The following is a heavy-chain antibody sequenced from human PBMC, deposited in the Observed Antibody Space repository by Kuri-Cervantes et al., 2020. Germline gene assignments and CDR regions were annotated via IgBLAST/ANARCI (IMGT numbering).Heavy chain of an antibody. V-gene: IGHV4-59*13. D-gene: IGHD3-10*01. J-gene: IGHJ6*03. CDR2: IYYSGNT. CDR3: ARARGIWFGANYMDV. CDR1: GGSISTYY. Sequence: SETLSLTCTVSGGSISTYYWSWIRQPPGKGLEWIGFIYYSGNTKYTPSLKSRLTISLDTSKNEFSLKLSSVTATDTAVYYCARARGIWFGANYMDVWGKGTAVTVSS.